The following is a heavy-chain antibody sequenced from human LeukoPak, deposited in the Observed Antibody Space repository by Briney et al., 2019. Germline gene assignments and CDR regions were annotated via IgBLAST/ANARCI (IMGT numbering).Heavy chain of an antibody. D-gene: IGHD3-22*01. J-gene: IGHJ2*01. CDR1: GGSISSGASA. CDR2: INHSGST. CDR3: ARAARQGFTMIVVPFLYFDL. Sequence: SETLSLTCTVSGGSISSGASAWGWIRQHPKRGLEWVGYINHSGSTYYNPSLGSRVTMSVDTSKNQFSLKLSSVTAADSAVYYCARAARQGFTMIVVPFLYFDLWGRGTLVTVSS. V-gene: IGHV4-31*03.